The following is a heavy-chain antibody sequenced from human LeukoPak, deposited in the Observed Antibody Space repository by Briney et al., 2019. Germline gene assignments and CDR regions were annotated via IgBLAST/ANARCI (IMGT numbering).Heavy chain of an antibody. CDR3: ARQPSSYSPLDY. J-gene: IGHJ4*02. CDR2: IDPSDSYT. V-gene: IGHV5-10-1*01. CDR1: GYSFTSYW. D-gene: IGHD1-26*01. Sequence: PGESLKISCKGSGYSFTSYWISWVRQMPGKGLGWMGRIDPSDSYTNYSPSFQGHVTISADKSISTAYLQWSSLKASDTAMYYCARQPSSYSPLDYWGQGTLVTVS.